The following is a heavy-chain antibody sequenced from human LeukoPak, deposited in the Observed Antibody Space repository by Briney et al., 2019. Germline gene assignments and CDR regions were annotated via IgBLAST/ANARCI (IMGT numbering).Heavy chain of an antibody. CDR3: ARVADCSGGSCYSEYFQH. J-gene: IGHJ1*01. CDR2: INHSGST. D-gene: IGHD2-15*01. V-gene: IGHV4-34*01. CDR1: GGSFSGYY. Sequence: SETLSLTCAVYGGSFSGYYWSWIRQPPGKGLEWIGEINHSGSTNYNPSLKSRVTISVDTSKNQFSLKLSSVTAADAAVYYCARVADCSGGSCYSEYFQHWGQGTLVTVSS.